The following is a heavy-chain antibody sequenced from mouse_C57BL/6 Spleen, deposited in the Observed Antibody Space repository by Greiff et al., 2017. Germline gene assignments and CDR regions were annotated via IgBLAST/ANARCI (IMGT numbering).Heavy chain of an antibody. D-gene: IGHD3-1*01. J-gene: IGHJ4*01. Sequence: QVQLQQSGAELVRPGTSVKVSCKASGYAFTNYLIEWVKQRPGQGLAWIGVITPGSGGTNYNEKFKGKATLTADKASSTAYMQLSSLTSEDSASYFCARGARDAMDYWGQGTSVTVAS. V-gene: IGHV1-54*01. CDR1: GYAFTNYL. CDR3: ARGARDAMDY. CDR2: ITPGSGGT.